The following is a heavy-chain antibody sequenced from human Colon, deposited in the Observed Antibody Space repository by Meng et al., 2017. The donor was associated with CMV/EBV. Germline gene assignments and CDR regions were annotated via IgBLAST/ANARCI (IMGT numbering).Heavy chain of an antibody. Sequence: GESLKISCAASGFRFSLDSMNWVRQAPGKGLEWIATISSAGIYTYYADSVKGRFTISRDNAKNSVYLQMNNLRAEDTAVYYCATTRVATAGTGWGQGTLVTVSS. D-gene: IGHD6-13*01. J-gene: IGHJ4*02. V-gene: IGHV3-21*01. CDR1: GFRFSLDS. CDR3: ATTRVATAGTG. CDR2: ISSAGIYT.